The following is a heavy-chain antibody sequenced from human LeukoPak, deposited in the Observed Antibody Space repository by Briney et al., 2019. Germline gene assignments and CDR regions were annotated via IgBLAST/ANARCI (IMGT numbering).Heavy chain of an antibody. CDR3: ARGSVSYAFDY. CDR2: INPNSGGT. D-gene: IGHD1-26*01. J-gene: IGHJ4*02. CDR1: GGTFSRYA. Sequence: ASVKVSCKASGGTFSRYAISWVRQAPGQGLEWMGWINPNSGGTNYAQKFQGRVTMTRDTSISTAYMELNRLTSDDTAVYYCARGSVSYAFDYWGQGTLVTVSS. V-gene: IGHV1-2*02.